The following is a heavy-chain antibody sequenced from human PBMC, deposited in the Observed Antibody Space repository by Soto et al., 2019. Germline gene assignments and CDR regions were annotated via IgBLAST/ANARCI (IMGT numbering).Heavy chain of an antibody. Sequence: SETLSLTCTVSGGSITNDNYYWGWIRQPPGKGLEWIGYVYYSGSSHYNPSLTSRLIISMDTSKNQFSLRLSSVTAADTAVYYCAATSWFDNSGSPYWGKGALVTVSS. V-gene: IGHV4-30-4*01. CDR1: GGSITNDNYY. D-gene: IGHD3-22*01. CDR3: AATSWFDNSGSPY. CDR2: VYYSGSS. J-gene: IGHJ4*02.